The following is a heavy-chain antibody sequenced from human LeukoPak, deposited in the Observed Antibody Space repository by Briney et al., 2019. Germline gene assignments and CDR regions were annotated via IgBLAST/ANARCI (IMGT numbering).Heavy chain of an antibody. J-gene: IGHJ4*02. D-gene: IGHD4-11*01. CDR1: GYTFTAYA. V-gene: IGHV1-2*02. Sequence: ASVKVSCKSSGYTFTAYAMHWVRQAPGQGLEWMGWITPSDGANYAQKFQGRVTMTTDTSTSTAYMELRSLRSDDTAVYYCARANPQSWQQLTLGYFDYWGQGTLVTVSS. CDR2: ITPSDGA. CDR3: ARANPQSWQQLTLGYFDY.